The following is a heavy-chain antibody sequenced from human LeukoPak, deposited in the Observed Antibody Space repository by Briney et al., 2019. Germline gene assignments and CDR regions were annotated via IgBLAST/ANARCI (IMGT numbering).Heavy chain of an antibody. D-gene: IGHD3-22*01. CDR1: GGSISSYY. Sequence: SETLSLTCTVSGGSISSYYWSWIRQPPGKGLEWIGYIYTSGSTNYNPSLKSRVTISVDTSKNQFSLKLSSVTAADTAVYYCARHIDYYDRFDPWGQGTLVTVSS. CDR2: IYTSGST. V-gene: IGHV4-4*09. J-gene: IGHJ5*02. CDR3: ARHIDYYDRFDP.